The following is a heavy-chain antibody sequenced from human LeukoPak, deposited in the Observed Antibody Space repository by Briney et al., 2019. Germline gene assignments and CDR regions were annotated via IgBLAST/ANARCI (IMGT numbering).Heavy chain of an antibody. CDR3: ARDGSSGWDNFDY. J-gene: IGHJ4*02. CDR1: GYTFTSYA. Sequence: SVKVSCKASGYTFTSYAMHWVRQAPGQRLEWMGWINAGNGNTKYSQKFQGRVTITRDTSASTAYMELSSLRSEDTAVYYCARDGSSGWDNFDYWGEGTLVTVSS. CDR2: INAGNGNT. V-gene: IGHV1-3*01. D-gene: IGHD6-19*01.